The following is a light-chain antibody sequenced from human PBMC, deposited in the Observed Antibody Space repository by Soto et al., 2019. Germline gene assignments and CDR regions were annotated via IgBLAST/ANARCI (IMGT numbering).Light chain of an antibody. V-gene: IGKV3-11*01. CDR2: DAS. CDR1: QSISSY. Sequence: EIVLTHSPATLSLSPGERATRSCRAIQSISSYLDWYQQQRGQAPRLLIYDASKMATGIPARFSGSGSGTDFTLTISSLEHEDFAVYYCQQRGNLPFTCDQGTRLEIK. CDR3: QQRGNLPFT. J-gene: IGKJ5*01.